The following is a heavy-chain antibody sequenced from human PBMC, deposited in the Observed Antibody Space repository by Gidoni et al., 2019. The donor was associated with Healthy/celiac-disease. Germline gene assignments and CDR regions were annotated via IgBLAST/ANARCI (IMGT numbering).Heavy chain of an antibody. CDR2: IYHSGST. V-gene: IGHV4-30-2*01. CDR1: GGSSSGGGYS. D-gene: IGHD6-13*01. Sequence: QLQLQESGSGLVKPSQTLSLTCAVSGGSSSGGGYSWSWIRQPPVKGLEWIGYIYHSGSTYYNPSLKSRVTISVDRSKNQFSLKLSSVTAADTAVYYCASEVAAAGTHYYYYMHVWCKGTTVTVSS. CDR3: ASEVAAAGTHYYYYMHV. J-gene: IGHJ6*03.